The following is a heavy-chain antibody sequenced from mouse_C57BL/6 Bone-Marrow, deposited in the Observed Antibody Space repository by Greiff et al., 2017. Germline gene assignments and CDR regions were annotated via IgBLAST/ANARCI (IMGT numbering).Heavy chain of an antibody. J-gene: IGHJ3*01. CDR2: SRNKANDDTT. CDR1: GFTFSDFY. V-gene: IGHV7-1*01. D-gene: IGHD2-4*01. Sequence: EVQLVESGGGLVQSGRSLRLSCATSGFTFSDFYMEWVRQAPGKGLEWIAASRNKANDDTTDYSASVKGRFIVSRDTSQSILYLQMNALRAEDTAIYYCARDAIYYDYSWFAYWGQGTLVTVSA. CDR3: ARDAIYYDYSWFAY.